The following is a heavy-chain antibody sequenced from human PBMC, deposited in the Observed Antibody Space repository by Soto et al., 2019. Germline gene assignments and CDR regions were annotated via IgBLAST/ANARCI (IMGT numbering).Heavy chain of an antibody. CDR2: ISWNSGSI. D-gene: IGHD5-12*01. CDR3: AKSPYXXYDFCWFDY. Sequence: PGGSLRLSCAASGFTFDDYAMHWVRQAPGKGLELVSGISWNSGSIGYAVSVKGRLIISRDNAKNSLYLKKNCLRAEYTALYYCAKSPYXXYDFCWFDYWGQ. CDR1: GFTFDDYA. V-gene: IGHV3-9*01. J-gene: IGHJ4*02.